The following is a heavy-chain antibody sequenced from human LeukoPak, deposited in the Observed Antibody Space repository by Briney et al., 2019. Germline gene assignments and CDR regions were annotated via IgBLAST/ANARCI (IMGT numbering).Heavy chain of an antibody. CDR2: ISLYNGNT. CDR3: ARSYSDTWYHSDY. D-gene: IGHD6-13*01. Sequence: ASVKVSCKASGYTFDTNGVTWVRQVPGQGLEWMGWISLYNGNTKYAQKFLGRVTMTRDTSTSTAYMELTTLRSDDTAVYYCARSYSDTWYHSDYWGQGTLVTVSS. V-gene: IGHV1-18*01. CDR1: GYTFDTNG. J-gene: IGHJ4*02.